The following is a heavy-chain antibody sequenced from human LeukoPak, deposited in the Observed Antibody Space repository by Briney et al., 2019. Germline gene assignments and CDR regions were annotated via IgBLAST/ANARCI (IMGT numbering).Heavy chain of an antibody. D-gene: IGHD3-10*01. CDR2: ISAYNGNT. J-gene: IGHJ4*02. Sequence: GASVKVSCKASGYTFTSYGISWVRQAPGQGLEWMGWISAYNGNTNYAQKLQGRVTMTTDTSTSTAYMELRSLRSADTAVYYCARSGSGDVLLWFGELFYFDYWGQGTLVTVSS. CDR3: ARSGSGDVLLWFGELFYFDY. CDR1: GYTFTSYG. V-gene: IGHV1-18*04.